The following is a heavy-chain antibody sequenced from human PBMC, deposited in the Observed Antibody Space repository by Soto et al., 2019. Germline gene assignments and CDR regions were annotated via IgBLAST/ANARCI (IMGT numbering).Heavy chain of an antibody. CDR1: GFTFSSNW. V-gene: IGHV3-7*01. CDR3: ATVPWTAAAS. CDR2: IKPDGSER. D-gene: IGHD6-13*01. J-gene: IGHJ5*02. Sequence: LRLSCAAAGFTFSSNWVNRVRQAPGKGLEWVATIKPDGSERDYVESVKGRFTISRDNAKNSVHLQMNSLRAEDTAVYYCATVPWTAAASWGQGTLVTVSS.